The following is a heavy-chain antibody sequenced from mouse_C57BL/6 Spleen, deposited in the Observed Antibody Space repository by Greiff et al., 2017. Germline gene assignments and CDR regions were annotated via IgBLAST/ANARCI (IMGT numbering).Heavy chain of an antibody. CDR1: GFNIKDYY. CDR2: IDPEDGET. Sequence: VQLKESGAGLVKPGASVKLSCTASGFNIKDYYMHWVKQRTEQGLEWIGRIDPEDGETKYALKFQGKATITADTSSNTAYLQLSSLTSEDTAVYYCARGYGSSRHYWGQGTTLTVSS. V-gene: IGHV14-2*01. CDR3: ARGYGSSRHY. J-gene: IGHJ2*01. D-gene: IGHD1-1*01.